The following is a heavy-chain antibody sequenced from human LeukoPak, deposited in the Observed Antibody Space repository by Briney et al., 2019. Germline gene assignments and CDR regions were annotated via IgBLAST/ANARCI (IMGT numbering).Heavy chain of an antibody. V-gene: IGHV3-33*01. CDR2: IWYDGSNK. J-gene: IGHJ6*04. Sequence: GRSLRLSCGTSGFTFSHYGIHWVRQAPGKGLEWVASIWYDGSNKYHADSVKGRFTISRDNSKNTVYLEMISLRVEDTAVYYCARNYGDYYYYFYGMDVWGKGTTVTVSS. CDR3: ARNYGDYYYYFYGMDV. D-gene: IGHD4-17*01. CDR1: GFTFSHYG.